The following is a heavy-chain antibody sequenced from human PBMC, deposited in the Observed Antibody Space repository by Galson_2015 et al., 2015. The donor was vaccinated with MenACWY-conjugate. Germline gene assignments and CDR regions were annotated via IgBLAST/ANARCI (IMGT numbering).Heavy chain of an antibody. Sequence: QSGAEVKKPGESLKISCKGSGYSFTSYWIGWVRQMPGKGLEWMGIIYPGDSDTRYSPSFQGQVTISADKSISTAYLQWSSLKASDTATCYCARPAAFGVVIGAFDIWGQGTMVTVSS. V-gene: IGHV5-51*03. CDR2: IYPGDSDT. D-gene: IGHD3-3*01. J-gene: IGHJ3*02. CDR1: GYSFTSYW. CDR3: ARPAAFGVVIGAFDI.